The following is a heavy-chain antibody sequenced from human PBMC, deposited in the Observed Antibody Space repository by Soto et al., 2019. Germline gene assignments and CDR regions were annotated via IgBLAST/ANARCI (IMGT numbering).Heavy chain of an antibody. CDR2: INTDGSST. D-gene: IGHD5-18*01. CDR1: QFTFSYYW. CDR3: ARVLPFTASYYFDY. J-gene: IGHJ4*02. V-gene: IGHV3-74*01. Sequence: GGSLRLSCAASQFTFSYYWMHWVRQTPGKGLVSVSRINTDGSSTSYADSVKGRFTISRDNAKNTLYLQMNSLRAEDTAVYYCARVLPFTASYYFDYWGQGA.